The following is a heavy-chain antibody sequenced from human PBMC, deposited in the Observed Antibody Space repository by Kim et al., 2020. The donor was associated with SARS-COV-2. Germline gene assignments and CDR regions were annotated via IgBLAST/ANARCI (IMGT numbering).Heavy chain of an antibody. CDR2: ISSSGSTI. CDR1: GFTFSSYE. CDR3: ARAGNMDSSSWYVYYYYGMDV. J-gene: IGHJ6*02. V-gene: IGHV3-48*03. Sequence: GGSLRLSCAASGFTFSSYEMNWVRQAPGKGLEWVSYISSSGSTIYYADSVKGRFTISRDNAKNSLYLQMNSLRAEDTAVYYCARAGNMDSSSWYVYYYYGMDVWGQGTTVTVSS. D-gene: IGHD6-13*01.